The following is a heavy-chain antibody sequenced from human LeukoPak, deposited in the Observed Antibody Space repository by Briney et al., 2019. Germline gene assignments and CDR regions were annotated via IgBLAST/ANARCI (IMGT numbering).Heavy chain of an antibody. V-gene: IGHV4-34*01. Sequence: SETLSLTCAVSGGNFTGYYWSWICQAPGKGLEWIGEIHYRGATNYKPSLRSRVTISRDTSENQFSLKLRSVTAADTAVYYCVRGILEYYYFDLWGRGTLVTVSS. CDR2: IHYRGAT. CDR1: GGNFTGYY. CDR3: VRGILEYYYFDL. J-gene: IGHJ2*01. D-gene: IGHD3-3*01.